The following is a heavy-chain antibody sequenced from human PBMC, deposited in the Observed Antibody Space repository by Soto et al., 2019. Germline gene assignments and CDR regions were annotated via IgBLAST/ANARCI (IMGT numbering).Heavy chain of an antibody. Sequence: QVELVQSGTEVKKPGASVKLPCKASGYTFTEYAIHWLRQAPGHRLEWMGWINAGNGETKYSQKFQGRVTMTRDTAENTAYMVLTNLTSEDTAVYVCARSVTIFGVVSDTPFDLWGRGSLVSVSS. D-gene: IGHD3-3*01. V-gene: IGHV1-3*01. J-gene: IGHJ2*01. CDR3: ARSVTIFGVVSDTPFDL. CDR2: INAGNGET. CDR1: GYTFTEYA.